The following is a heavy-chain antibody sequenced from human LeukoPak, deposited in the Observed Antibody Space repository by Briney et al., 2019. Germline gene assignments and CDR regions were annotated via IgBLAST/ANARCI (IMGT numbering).Heavy chain of an antibody. D-gene: IGHD3-10*01. V-gene: IGHV3-53*01. Sequence: GGSLRLSCAASGFTVSSNYMSWVRQAPGKGLEWVSVIYSGGSTYYADSVKGRFTISRDNSKNTLYLQMNSLRAEDTAVYYCATPVPHGSDPSLYYMDVWGKGTSVTISS. CDR3: ATPVPHGSDPSLYYMDV. CDR1: GFTVSSNY. J-gene: IGHJ6*03. CDR2: IYSGGST.